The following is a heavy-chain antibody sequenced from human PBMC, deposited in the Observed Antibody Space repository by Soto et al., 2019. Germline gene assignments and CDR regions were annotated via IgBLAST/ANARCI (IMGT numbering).Heavy chain of an antibody. Sequence: PSETLSLTCAVYGGSFSGYYWSWIRQPPGKGLEWIGEINHSGSTNYNPSHKSRVTISVDTSKNQFSLKMSFLTAADTAVYYCARSWKVFLGDKPGIAAAGTGNWFDPWGQGTLVTVSS. V-gene: IGHV4-34*01. CDR2: INHSGST. CDR1: GGSFSGYY. J-gene: IGHJ5*02. CDR3: ARSWKVFLGDKPGIAAAGTGNWFDP. D-gene: IGHD6-13*01.